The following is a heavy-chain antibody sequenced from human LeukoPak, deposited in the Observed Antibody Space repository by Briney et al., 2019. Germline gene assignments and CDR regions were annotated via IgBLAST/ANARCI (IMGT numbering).Heavy chain of an antibody. CDR3: ARGDYYDGSGYYWTKNFDY. J-gene: IGHJ4*02. D-gene: IGHD3-22*01. Sequence: WASVKVSCKASGGTFSSYAISWVRQAPGQGLEWMGRIIPILGIANYAQKFQGRVTITADKSMSTAYMELSSLRSEDTAVYYCARGDYYDGSGYYWTKNFDYWGQGTLVTVSS. CDR1: GGTFSSYA. CDR2: IIPILGIA. V-gene: IGHV1-69*04.